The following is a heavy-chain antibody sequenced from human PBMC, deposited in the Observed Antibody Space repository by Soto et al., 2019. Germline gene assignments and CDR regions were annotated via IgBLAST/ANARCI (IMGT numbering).Heavy chain of an antibody. D-gene: IGHD2-2*01. CDR3: VGEVGFQLIY. J-gene: IGHJ4*02. CDR1: GFTFSTHS. V-gene: IGHV3-48*01. Sequence: EVQLVESGGGLVQPGGSLRLSCAASGFTFSTHSMNWVRQAPGKGLEWISYITSSSVTMYADSVKGRFTISRDNAKNSLYLQMNGLRAEDTAVYFCVGEVGFQLIYWGPGTLVTVSS. CDR2: ITSSSVTM.